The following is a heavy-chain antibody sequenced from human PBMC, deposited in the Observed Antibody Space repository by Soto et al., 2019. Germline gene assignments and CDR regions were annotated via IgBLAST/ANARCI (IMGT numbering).Heavy chain of an antibody. D-gene: IGHD3-9*01. Sequence: PSETLSLTCAVYGGSFSGYYWSWIRQPPGKGLEWIGEINHSGSTNYNPSLKSRVTISVDTSKNQFSLKLSSVTAADTAVYYCARETGLAQDWSIDYWGQGTLVTVSS. V-gene: IGHV4-34*01. CDR2: INHSGST. J-gene: IGHJ4*02. CDR3: ARETGLAQDWSIDY. CDR1: GGSFSGYY.